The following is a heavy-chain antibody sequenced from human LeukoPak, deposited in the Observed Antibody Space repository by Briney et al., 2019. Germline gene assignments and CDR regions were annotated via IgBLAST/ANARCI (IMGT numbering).Heavy chain of an antibody. CDR3: ASIAVAGTEDY. J-gene: IGHJ4*02. V-gene: IGHV4-59*08. D-gene: IGHD6-19*01. Sequence: SETLSLTCTVSGGSISSYYWSWIRQPPGKGLEWIGYIYYSGSTNYNPSLKSRVTISVDTSKSQFSLKLSSVTAADTAVYYCASIAVAGTEDYWGQGTLVTVSS. CDR1: GGSISSYY. CDR2: IYYSGST.